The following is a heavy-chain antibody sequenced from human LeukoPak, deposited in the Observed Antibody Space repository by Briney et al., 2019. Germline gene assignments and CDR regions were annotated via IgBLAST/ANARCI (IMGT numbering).Heavy chain of an antibody. CDR1: RFTFNNYW. V-gene: IGHV3-7*03. J-gene: IGHJ4*02. D-gene: IGHD6-6*01. CDR2: IKEDGTVK. Sequence: GGSLRLSCAASRFTFNNYWMSWVRQAPGRGLEWVANIKEDGTVKYYVDSVKGRFIISRDNAKNSQYLQINSLRAEDTAIYYCARIGYRSSSFDYWGQGTLVTVSS. CDR3: ARIGYRSSSFDY.